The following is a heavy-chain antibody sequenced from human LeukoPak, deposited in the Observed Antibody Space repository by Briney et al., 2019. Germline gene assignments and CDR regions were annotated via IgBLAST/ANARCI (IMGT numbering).Heavy chain of an antibody. CDR1: GFTFSNSG. CDR3: ARDIGSSSDY. D-gene: IGHD6-6*01. Sequence: GRSLRLSCAASGFTFSNSGIHWVRQAPGKGLEWVAVISYDGSSKYYADSVKGRFTISRDNSKNTLYLQMNSLRAEDTAVYYCARDIGSSSDYWGQGTLVTVSS. V-gene: IGHV3-30*03. J-gene: IGHJ4*02. CDR2: ISYDGSSK.